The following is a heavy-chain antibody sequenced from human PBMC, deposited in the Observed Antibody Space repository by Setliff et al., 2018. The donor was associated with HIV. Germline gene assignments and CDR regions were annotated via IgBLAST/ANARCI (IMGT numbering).Heavy chain of an antibody. CDR1: GGSLNSGHYY. J-gene: IGHJ3*01. D-gene: IGHD4-17*01. Sequence: LSLTCTVSGGSLNSGHYYWSWIRHHPGKGRVWIGYIDYTGSSDTNPSLKSRVTLSVDTSKHQFSLKLSSVTAADTAVYYCARVQMAYAAFDVWGQGTMVTVSS. CDR2: IDYTGSS. CDR3: ARVQMAYAAFDV. V-gene: IGHV4-31*03.